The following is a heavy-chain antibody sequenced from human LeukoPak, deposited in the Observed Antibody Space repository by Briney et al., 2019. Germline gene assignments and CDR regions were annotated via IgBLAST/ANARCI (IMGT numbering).Heavy chain of an antibody. D-gene: IGHD5-18*01. Sequence: SETLSLTCTVSGGSISSGSYYWSWIRQPAGKGLEWIGRIYTSGSTDYNSSLKSRVTISVDTSKNQFSLKLSSVTAADTAVYYCARGSGYIQLWPVDAFDIWGQGTMVTVSS. CDR3: ARGSGYIQLWPVDAFDI. CDR1: GGSISSGSYY. V-gene: IGHV4-61*02. J-gene: IGHJ3*02. CDR2: IYTSGST.